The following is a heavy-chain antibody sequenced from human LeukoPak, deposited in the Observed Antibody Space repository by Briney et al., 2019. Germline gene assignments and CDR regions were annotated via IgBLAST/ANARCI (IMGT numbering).Heavy chain of an antibody. CDR2: ISGSGGST. J-gene: IGHJ6*02. CDR3: AKGALFQVLGGMDV. Sequence: GGSLRLSCAASGFTFSSYAMSWVRQAPGKGLEWDSAISGSGGSTYYADSVKGRFTISRDNSKSTLYLQMNSLRAEDTAVYYCAKGALFQVLGGMDVWGQGTTVTVSS. CDR1: GFTFSSYA. V-gene: IGHV3-23*01.